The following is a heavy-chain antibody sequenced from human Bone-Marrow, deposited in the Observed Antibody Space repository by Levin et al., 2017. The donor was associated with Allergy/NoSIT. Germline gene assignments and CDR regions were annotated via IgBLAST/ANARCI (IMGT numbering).Heavy chain of an antibody. J-gene: IGHJ6*03. D-gene: IGHD3-10*01. Sequence: ASVKVSCRASGYTFTSFGISWVRQAPGQGLEWMGGISVYNGDTKYAQNFQGRVTMTTDTSTTTVYLDLRRLRSDDTAIYYCAGDHSPFTLVQGISGYYYYLDVWGKGTTVTVSS. CDR2: ISVYNGDT. CDR1: GYTFTSFG. V-gene: IGHV1-18*01. CDR3: AGDHSPFTLVQGISGYYYYLDV.